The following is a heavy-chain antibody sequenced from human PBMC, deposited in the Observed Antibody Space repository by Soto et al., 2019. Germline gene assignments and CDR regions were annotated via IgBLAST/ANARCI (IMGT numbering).Heavy chain of an antibody. CDR2: IYWDDDK. CDR3: AHLPLSGSYSYTWFDP. D-gene: IGHD3-10*01. J-gene: IGHJ5*02. CDR1: GFSLSTSGVG. V-gene: IGHV2-5*02. Sequence: QITLKESGPTLVKPTQTLTLTCTFSGFSLSTSGVGVGWIRQPPGKALEWLALIYWDDDKRYSPSLKSRLTITKDTSKNQVVLTMTNMDPVDTATYYCAHLPLSGSYSYTWFDPWGQGTLVTVSS.